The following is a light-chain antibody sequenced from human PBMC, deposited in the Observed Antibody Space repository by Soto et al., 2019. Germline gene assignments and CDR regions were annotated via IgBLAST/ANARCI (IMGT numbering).Light chain of an antibody. CDR3: QSYDSSLSGSVV. Sequence: SVLTQPPSVSGAPGQRVTISCTGSNSNIGAGYDVHWYQQLPGTAPKLLIYGNSNRPSGVPDRFSGSKSGTSASLAITGLQAEDEADYYCQSYDSSLSGSVVFGGGTKVTVL. CDR2: GNS. V-gene: IGLV1-40*01. J-gene: IGLJ2*01. CDR1: NSNIGAGYD.